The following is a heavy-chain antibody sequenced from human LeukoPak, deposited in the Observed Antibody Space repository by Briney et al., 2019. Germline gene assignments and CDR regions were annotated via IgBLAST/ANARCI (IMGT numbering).Heavy chain of an antibody. J-gene: IGHJ4*02. CDR3: ARDYYDSSGYSYYFDY. D-gene: IGHD3-22*01. V-gene: IGHV4-4*07. Sequence: SETLSLTCTVSGGSMSSYYWSWIRQPAGKGLEWIGRIYTSGSTNYNPSLKSRVTMSVDTSKNQFSLKLSSVTAADTAVYYCARDYYDSSGYSYYFDYWGQGTLVTVSS. CDR1: GGSMSSYY. CDR2: IYTSGST.